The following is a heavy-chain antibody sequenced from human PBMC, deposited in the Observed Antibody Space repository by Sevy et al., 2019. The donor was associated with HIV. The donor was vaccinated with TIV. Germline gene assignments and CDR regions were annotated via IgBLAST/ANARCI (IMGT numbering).Heavy chain of an antibody. D-gene: IGHD3-16*02. CDR3: AKGQPVITFGGVIVIGGDY. Sequence: ASVKVSCKASGYTFTGYYMHWVRQAPGQGLEWMGWINPNSGGTNYAQKFQGRVTMTRETSISTAYMELSRLRSDDTAVYYCAKGQPVITFGGVIVIGGDYWGQGTLVTVSS. CDR1: GYTFTGYY. CDR2: INPNSGGT. J-gene: IGHJ4*02. V-gene: IGHV1-2*02.